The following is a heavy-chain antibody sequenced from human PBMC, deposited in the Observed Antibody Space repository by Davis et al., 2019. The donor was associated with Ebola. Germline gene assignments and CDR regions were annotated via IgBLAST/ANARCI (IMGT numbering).Heavy chain of an antibody. J-gene: IGHJ6*03. Sequence: ASVKVSCKASGYTFTGYYMHWVRQAPGQGLEWMGWINPNSGGTNYAQKFQGRVTMTRDTSISTAYMELSRLRSDDTAVYYCARDGESIAALTYYYYYMDVWGKGTTVTVSS. CDR2: INPNSGGT. D-gene: IGHD6-6*01. CDR1: GYTFTGYY. CDR3: ARDGESIAALTYYYYYMDV. V-gene: IGHV1-2*02.